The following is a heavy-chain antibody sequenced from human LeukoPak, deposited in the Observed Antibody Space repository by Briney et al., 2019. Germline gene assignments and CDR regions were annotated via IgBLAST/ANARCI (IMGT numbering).Heavy chain of an antibody. Sequence: SETLSLTCTVSSGSISSYYRSWIRQPPGKGLEWIGYIYYSGSTNYNPSLKSRVTISVDTSKNQFSLKLSSVTAADTAVYYCARRDYGDYVLDYWGQGTLVTVSS. CDR3: ARRDYGDYVLDY. J-gene: IGHJ4*02. CDR2: IYYSGST. D-gene: IGHD4-17*01. CDR1: SGSISSYY. V-gene: IGHV4-59*01.